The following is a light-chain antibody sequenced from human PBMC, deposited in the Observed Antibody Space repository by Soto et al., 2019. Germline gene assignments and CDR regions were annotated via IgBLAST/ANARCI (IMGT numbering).Light chain of an antibody. CDR2: DAA. CDR1: QSVSSY. CDR3: QQYNNWPLT. Sequence: EIVLTPSPATLSVSPGERATLSCRASQSVSSYLAWYQQKPGQAPRLLIYDAANRATGIPARIGGSGSGTDFTLTISSLQSEDFAVYYCQQYNNWPLTFGQGTKVDIK. J-gene: IGKJ1*01. V-gene: IGKV3D-15*01.